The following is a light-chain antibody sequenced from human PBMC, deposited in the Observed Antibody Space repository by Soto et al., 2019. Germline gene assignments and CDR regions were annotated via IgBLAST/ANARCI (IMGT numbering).Light chain of an antibody. J-gene: IGKJ5*01. CDR2: DAS. CDR1: QSVNHN. V-gene: IGKV3-11*01. Sequence: EIVMTQSPATLSVSPGERATLSCRASQSVNHNLAWYQQKPGQAPRLLIYDASNRATGIPARFSGSGSGTDFTLTISSLEPEDFAVYYCQQRSNWLSITFGQGTRLEI. CDR3: QQRSNWLSIT.